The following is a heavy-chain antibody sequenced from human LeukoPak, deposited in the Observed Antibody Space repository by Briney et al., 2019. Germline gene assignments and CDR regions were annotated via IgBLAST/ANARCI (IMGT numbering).Heavy chain of an antibody. J-gene: IGHJ4*02. V-gene: IGHV3-7*01. CDR2: INKDGREI. CDR3: TRGEGDDF. Sequence: PGGSLRLSCVASGFTFSNSWMTWVRQAPGEGLEWVANINKDGREIYHVDSVKGRFTISRDNAKNSLYLQMNSLRVDDTAVYYCTRGEGDDFWGQGTLVTVSS. CDR1: GFTFSNSW. D-gene: IGHD3-10*01.